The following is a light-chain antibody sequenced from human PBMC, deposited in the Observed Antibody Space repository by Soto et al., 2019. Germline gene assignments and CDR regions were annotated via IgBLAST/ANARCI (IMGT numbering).Light chain of an antibody. CDR2: GAS. CDR3: QQYGSTPWT. J-gene: IGKJ1*01. V-gene: IGKV3-20*01. CDR1: QSVSGRY. Sequence: EIVLTQSPGTLSLSPGERATLSCRASQSVSGRYLAWYQQKPGQAPRPLIYGASSRASGIPDRFSGSGSGTDFTLTISRLEPEDFAVYYCQQYGSTPWTFSQGTKVEIK.